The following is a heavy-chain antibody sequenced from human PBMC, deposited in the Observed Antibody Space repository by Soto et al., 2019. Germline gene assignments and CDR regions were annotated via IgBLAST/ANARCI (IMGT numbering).Heavy chain of an antibody. J-gene: IGHJ6*02. D-gene: IGHD2-2*02. V-gene: IGHV1-69*06. CDR2: IIPIFGTA. CDR1: GGTFSSYA. Sequence: SVKVSCKASGGTFSSYAISWVRQAPGQGLEWMGGIIPIFGTANYAQKFQGRVTITADKSTSTAYMELSSLRSEDTAVYYCARDRLDIVVVPADIKVSDYYYGMDVWGQ. CDR3: ARDRLDIVVVPADIKVSDYYYGMDV.